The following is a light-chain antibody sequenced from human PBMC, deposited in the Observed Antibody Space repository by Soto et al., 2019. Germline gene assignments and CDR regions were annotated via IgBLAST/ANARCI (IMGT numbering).Light chain of an antibody. V-gene: IGKV1-16*02. CDR2: AVS. CDR1: QGIDNC. CDR3: QQYNSYPLP. J-gene: IGKJ4*01. Sequence: DLLMTQSPPSLSASVGDRVTITCRASQGIDNCLAWFQQKPGKAAKSLIYAVSSLQSGVPSKFSGSGSGTDFTLTISSLQPEDFATYYCQQYNSYPLPFGGGTTVEIK.